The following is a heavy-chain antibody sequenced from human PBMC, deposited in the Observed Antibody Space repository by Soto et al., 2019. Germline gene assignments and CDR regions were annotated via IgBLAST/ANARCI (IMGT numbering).Heavy chain of an antibody. CDR2: ISGSGGST. J-gene: IGHJ3*02. CDR3: AKGAPLWQVRGRLGAFDI. Sequence: EVQLLESGGGLVQPGGSLRLSCAASGFTFSSYAMSWVRQAPGKGLEWVSAISGSGGSTYYADSVKGRFTISRDNSKNSLYLQMNSLRAEDTAVYYFAKGAPLWQVRGRLGAFDIWGQGTMVTVSS. CDR1: GFTFSSYA. D-gene: IGHD3-10*01. V-gene: IGHV3-23*01.